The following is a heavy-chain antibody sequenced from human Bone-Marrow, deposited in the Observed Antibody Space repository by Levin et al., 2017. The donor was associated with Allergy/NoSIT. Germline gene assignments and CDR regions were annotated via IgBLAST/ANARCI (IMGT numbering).Heavy chain of an antibody. V-gene: IGHV4-59*01. J-gene: IGHJ3*02. D-gene: IGHD3-10*01. CDR1: GGSISSYY. CDR2: IYYSGST. Sequence: PSETLSLTCTVSGGSISSYYWSWIRQPPGKGLEWIGYIYYSGSTNYNPSLKSRVTISVDTSKNQFSLKLSSVTAADTAVYYCAREGRDYYGSGKADAFDIWGQGTMVTVSS. CDR3: AREGRDYYGSGKADAFDI.